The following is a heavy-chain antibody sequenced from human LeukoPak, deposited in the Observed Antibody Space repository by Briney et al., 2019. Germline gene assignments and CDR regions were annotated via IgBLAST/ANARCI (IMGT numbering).Heavy chain of an antibody. J-gene: IGHJ4*02. CDR2: IIPIFGTS. V-gene: IGHV1-69*13. D-gene: IGHD2-2*01. CDR1: GGTFSSYA. CDR3: ARGGVVVPAAGDY. Sequence: ASVKVSCKASGGTFSSYAISWVRQAPGHGLEWMGGIIPIFGTSNYAQKFQGRVTITADESTTTVYMELSSLRSDDTAVYYCARGGVVVPAAGDYWGQGTLVTVSS.